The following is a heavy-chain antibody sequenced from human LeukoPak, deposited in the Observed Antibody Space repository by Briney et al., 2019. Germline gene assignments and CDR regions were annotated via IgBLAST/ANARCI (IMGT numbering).Heavy chain of an antibody. J-gene: IGHJ4*02. V-gene: IGHV1-2*02. CDR1: GNTFSSYF. Sequence: ASVKVSCKASGNTFSSYFIHWVRQAPGQGLEWMGWTSPNSGDTNYAQKFQGRVTLTRDTSISTAYMELSRLRSDDTAVYYCAGGSGDYSPDYWGQGTLVTVSS. CDR2: TSPNSGDT. D-gene: IGHD3-22*01. CDR3: AGGSGDYSPDY.